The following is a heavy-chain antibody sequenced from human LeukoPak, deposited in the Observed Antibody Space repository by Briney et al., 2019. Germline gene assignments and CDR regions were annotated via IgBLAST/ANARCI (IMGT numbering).Heavy chain of an antibody. V-gene: IGHV3-23*01. D-gene: IGHD2-2*01. CDR2: ISGSSGST. CDR1: GFTFSSYA. Sequence: GGSLRLXCAASGFTFSSYAMSWVRQAPGKGLEWVSAISGSSGSTYYADSVKGRFTISRDNSKNTLYLQMNSLRAEDTAVYYCAKDVHLFCSSTSCYSSRFDYWGQGTLVTVSS. CDR3: AKDVHLFCSSTSCYSSRFDY. J-gene: IGHJ4*02.